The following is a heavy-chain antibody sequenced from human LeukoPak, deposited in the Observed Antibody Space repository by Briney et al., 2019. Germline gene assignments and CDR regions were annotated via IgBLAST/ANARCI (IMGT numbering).Heavy chain of an antibody. D-gene: IGHD2-21*02. CDR2: ISGSGGST. Sequence: GSLRLSCAASGFTFSSYAMSWVRQAPGKGLEWVSAISGSGGSTYYADSVKGRFTISRDNAKNSLYLQMNSLRAEDTAVYYCASLAYCGGDCYSGAFDIWGQGTMVTVSS. V-gene: IGHV3-23*01. CDR3: ASLAYCGGDCYSGAFDI. J-gene: IGHJ3*02. CDR1: GFTFSSYA.